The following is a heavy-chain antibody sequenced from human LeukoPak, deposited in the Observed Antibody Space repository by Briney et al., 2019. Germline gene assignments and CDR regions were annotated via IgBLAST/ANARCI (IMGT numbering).Heavy chain of an antibody. Sequence: GESLKISCEGFGYSFTNNWIGWVRQVSGRGLEWMGIINPVDSDTRYSPSFQGQVTISVDKSISTAYLQWSSLKASDTAISYCARASYSSGFFGALHAFDIWGQGTVVTVSS. CDR1: GYSFTNNW. CDR3: ARASYSSGFFGALHAFDI. J-gene: IGHJ3*02. V-gene: IGHV5-51*01. CDR2: INPVDSDT. D-gene: IGHD6-19*01.